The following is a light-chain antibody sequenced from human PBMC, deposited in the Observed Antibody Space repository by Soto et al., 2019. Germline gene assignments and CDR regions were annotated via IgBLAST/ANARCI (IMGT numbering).Light chain of an antibody. V-gene: IGLV3-1*01. CDR2: QDT. CDR3: QAWDSSPVV. Sequence: SYELTQPPSVSVSPGQTASITCSGDKLGDKSASWYQQKPGQSPLLVIYQDTKRPAGIPERFSASNSGNTATLTISGAQSMDEADYFCQAWDSSPVVFGGGTKLTVL. CDR1: KLGDKS. J-gene: IGLJ2*01.